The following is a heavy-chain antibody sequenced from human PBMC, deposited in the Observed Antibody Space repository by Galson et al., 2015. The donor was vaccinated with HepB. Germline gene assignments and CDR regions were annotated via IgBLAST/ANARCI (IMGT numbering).Heavy chain of an antibody. V-gene: IGHV5-51*01. D-gene: IGHD2-15*01. CDR1: GYSFTSYW. CDR2: IYPGDSDT. J-gene: IGHJ4*02. Sequence: QSGAEVKKPGESLKISCKGSGYSFTSYWIGWVRQMPGKGLEWMGIIYPGDSDTRYSPSFQGQVTISADKSISTAYLQWSSLKASDTAMYYCARYSSYCSGGSCYSDYFDYWGQGTLVTVSS. CDR3: ARYSSYCSGGSCYSDYFDY.